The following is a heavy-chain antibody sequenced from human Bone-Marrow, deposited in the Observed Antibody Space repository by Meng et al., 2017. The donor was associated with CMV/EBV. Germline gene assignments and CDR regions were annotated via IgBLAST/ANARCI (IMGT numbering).Heavy chain of an antibody. CDR2: MNPNNDNT. D-gene: IGHD1-26*01. Sequence: SGYTISGYDFNRVRHATGLGLGWMGWMNPNNDNTSYAQRFQGRVTMSRNSATGTAYMELSSLTSDDTAIYYCASAEVRATTNYYFDSWGQGTLVTVSS. CDR1: GYTISGYD. V-gene: IGHV1-8*01. J-gene: IGHJ4*02. CDR3: ASAEVRATTNYYFDS.